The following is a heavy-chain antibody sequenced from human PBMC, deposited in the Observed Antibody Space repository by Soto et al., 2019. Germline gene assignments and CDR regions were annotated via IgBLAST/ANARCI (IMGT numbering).Heavy chain of an antibody. CDR3: AKEGAFTGWTSGDF. CDR1: GFTFSKYG. Sequence: QVQLVESGGGVVQPGRSLRLSCAASGFTFSKYGMHWVRQAPGKGLEWVGVVVHDGSETYYGDSVKGRFTISRDNSRNTLSLQMDSLRAEDTAVYYCAKEGAFTGWTSGDFWGQGTLVTVSS. V-gene: IGHV3-30*18. D-gene: IGHD6-19*01. CDR2: VVHDGSET. J-gene: IGHJ4*02.